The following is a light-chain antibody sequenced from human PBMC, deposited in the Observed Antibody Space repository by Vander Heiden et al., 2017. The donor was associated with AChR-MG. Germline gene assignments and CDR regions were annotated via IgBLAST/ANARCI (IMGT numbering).Light chain of an antibody. CDR3: QQYSCYSRTT. Sequence: DIQMTQSPSTLSASVGDRVTITCRASQSISSWLAWYQQKPGKASKLLIYKASSLESGVPSTFSGSGSGTEFTLTISSLRPDDFAIYYCQQYSCYSRTTFGQGTRLDVK. CDR1: QSISSW. CDR2: KAS. V-gene: IGKV1-5*03. J-gene: IGKJ5*01.